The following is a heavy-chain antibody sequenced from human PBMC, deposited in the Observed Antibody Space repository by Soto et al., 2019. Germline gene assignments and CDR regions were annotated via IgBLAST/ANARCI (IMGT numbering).Heavy chain of an antibody. CDR3: AKDWVPTTVTTYGMDV. CDR2: ISYDGSNK. J-gene: IGHJ6*02. CDR1: GFTFSSYG. D-gene: IGHD4-17*01. Sequence: QVQLVESGGGVVQPGRSLRLSCAASGFTFSSYGMHWVRQAPGKGLEWVAVISYDGSNKYYADSVKGRFTISRDNSKNTLYLQMNSLRAEDTAGYYCAKDWVPTTVTTYGMDVWGQGTTVTVSS. V-gene: IGHV3-30*18.